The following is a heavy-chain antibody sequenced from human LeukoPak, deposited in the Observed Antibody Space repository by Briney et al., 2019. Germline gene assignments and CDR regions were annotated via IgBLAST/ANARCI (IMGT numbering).Heavy chain of an antibody. D-gene: IGHD5-12*01. Sequence: GGSLRLSCAASGFTFSSYSMSRVRQAPGKGMEWVSSISSSSSYIYYADSVKGRFTISRDNSKNTLFLQMNSLRADDTAVYYCAKEPRENSGYYVSGWFDPWGQGTLGTVSS. CDR2: ISSSSSYI. V-gene: IGHV3-21*04. CDR1: GFTFSSYS. J-gene: IGHJ5*02. CDR3: AKEPRENSGYYVSGWFDP.